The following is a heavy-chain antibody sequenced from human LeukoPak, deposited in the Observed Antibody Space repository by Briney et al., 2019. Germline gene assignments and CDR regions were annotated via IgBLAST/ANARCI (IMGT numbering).Heavy chain of an antibody. V-gene: IGHV3-7*01. CDR3: VRRNLFDF. CDR1: GFTFTTYW. J-gene: IGHJ4*02. CDR2: IKQDGSVK. Sequence: GGSLRLSCAASGFTFTTYWMNWVRQAPGEGLGWVAGIKQDGSVKYYVDSVKGRFTISRDNAKNSVYLQMDSLRADDTAVYYCVRRNLFDFWGQGTLVTVSS.